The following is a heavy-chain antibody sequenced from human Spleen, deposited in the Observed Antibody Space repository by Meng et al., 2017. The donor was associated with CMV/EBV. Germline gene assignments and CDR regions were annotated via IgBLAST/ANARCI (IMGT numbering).Heavy chain of an antibody. CDR3: ARRGPSYTSGSSSSGHIDY. J-gene: IGHJ4*02. CDR2: INSSGTT. CDR1: GGSLSGYY. Sequence: ESLRLSCAVYGGSLSGYYWTWIRQPPGKGLEWIGEINSSGTTNYNPSLKSRVTMSIDTSQNQFSLKMPSVTAADTAVYYCARRGPSYTSGSSSSGHIDYWGQGTLVTVSS. V-gene: IGHV4-34*01. D-gene: IGHD2-15*01.